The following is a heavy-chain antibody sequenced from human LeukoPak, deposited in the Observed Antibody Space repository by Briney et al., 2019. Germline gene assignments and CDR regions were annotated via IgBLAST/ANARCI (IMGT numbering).Heavy chain of an antibody. CDR1: GFTFSSYA. CDR2: ITDSGTGT. CDR3: AKGVVVYYGVNSNFDS. J-gene: IGHJ4*02. D-gene: IGHD4-23*01. Sequence: SGGSLRLSCAASGFTFSSYALSWVRQAPGKGLEWVSGITDSGTGTYYADSVKGRFTISRDNSKNTLYLQMNSLKAEDTAVYYCAKGVVVYYGVNSNFDSWGQGTLVTVSS. V-gene: IGHV3-23*01.